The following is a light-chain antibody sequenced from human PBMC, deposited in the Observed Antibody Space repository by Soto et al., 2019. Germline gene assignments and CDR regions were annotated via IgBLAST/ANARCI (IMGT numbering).Light chain of an antibody. V-gene: IGKV3-15*01. CDR1: QNVYTN. CDR2: GAS. CDR3: QQYNSWPPYT. Sequence: ETVMMQSPATLSVSPGETATLSCRASQNVYTNLAWYQQKPGQAPRLVLYGASTRATGVPARFSGSGSGTEFTLTISSLQSEDFAVYYCQQYNSWPPYTFGQGTKVEIK. J-gene: IGKJ2*01.